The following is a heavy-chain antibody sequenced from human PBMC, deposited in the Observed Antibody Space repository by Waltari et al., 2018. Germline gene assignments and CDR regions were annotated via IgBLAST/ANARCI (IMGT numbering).Heavy chain of an antibody. D-gene: IGHD3-3*01. CDR2: IKEDGSEK. Sequence: EVQLVESGGGLFQPGGSLRLSCAASEFTFAYYWVTWVRQAPGKGLEWVANIKEDGSEKYYVDSVKGRFTISRDNAKNSLYLQMSSLRVEDTAVYYCATQSWSNFEYWGQGTLVTVSS. CDR3: ATQSWSNFEY. J-gene: IGHJ4*02. V-gene: IGHV3-7*01. CDR1: EFTFAYYW.